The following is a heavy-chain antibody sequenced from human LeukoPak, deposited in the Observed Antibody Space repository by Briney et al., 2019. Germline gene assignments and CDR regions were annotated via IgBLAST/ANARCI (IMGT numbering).Heavy chain of an antibody. D-gene: IGHD2-15*01. CDR2: IYTSGST. Sequence: SETLSLTCTVSGGSISSYYWSWIRQPAGKGLEWIGRIYTSGSTNYNPSLKSRVTMSVDTSKNQFSLKLSSVTAADTDVYYCARGSRVVGGYYFDYWGQGTLVTVSS. J-gene: IGHJ4*02. CDR1: GGSISSYY. CDR3: ARGSRVVGGYYFDY. V-gene: IGHV4-4*07.